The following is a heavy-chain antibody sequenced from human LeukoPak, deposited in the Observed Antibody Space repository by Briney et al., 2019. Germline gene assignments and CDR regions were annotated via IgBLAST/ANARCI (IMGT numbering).Heavy chain of an antibody. V-gene: IGHV4-34*01. CDR3: AGASKGSSSRLVDY. CDR1: GGSFSGYY. Sequence: PSETLSLTCAVYGGSFSGYYWSWIRQPPGKGLEWIGEINHSGSTNYNPPLKSRVTISVATSKNQFSLKLRSMTAADTAVYCCAGASKGSSSRLVDYWGQGTLVTVSS. J-gene: IGHJ4*02. D-gene: IGHD6-6*01. CDR2: INHSGST.